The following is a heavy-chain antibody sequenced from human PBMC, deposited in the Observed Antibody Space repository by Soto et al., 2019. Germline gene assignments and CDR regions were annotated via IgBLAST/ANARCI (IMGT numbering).Heavy chain of an antibody. CDR2: IKPSGST. J-gene: IGHJ4*02. Sequence: PLETLSLTCAVYGGSFSGYYWSWIRQPPGKGLEWLGEIKPSGSTNYNPSLKSRVTISLDTPKNQFSLNLSSVTAADTAVYYCARHPGYYDILTGYTTYYFDYWGQGILVTVSS. CDR1: GGSFSGYY. V-gene: IGHV4-34*01. D-gene: IGHD3-9*01. CDR3: ARHPGYYDILTGYTTYYFDY.